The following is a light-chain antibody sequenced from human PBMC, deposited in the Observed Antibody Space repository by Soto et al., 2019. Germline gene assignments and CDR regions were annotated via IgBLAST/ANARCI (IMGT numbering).Light chain of an antibody. CDR2: KAT. CDR1: QRIDTW. CDR3: LQDYNYPYT. J-gene: IGKJ2*01. Sequence: DIQMTQSPSTLSASIGDRVTITCRASQRIDTWLAWYQQKPGTAPKLLIYKATILQSGVPSRFSGSGSGTEFTLAISSLQPDDFATYYCLQDYNYPYTVGQGTKVDIK. V-gene: IGKV1-5*03.